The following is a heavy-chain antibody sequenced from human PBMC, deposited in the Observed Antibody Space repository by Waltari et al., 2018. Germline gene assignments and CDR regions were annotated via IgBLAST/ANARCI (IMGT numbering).Heavy chain of an antibody. CDR2: IRPDGSEN. V-gene: IGHV3-7*01. D-gene: IGHD1-20*01. Sequence: EERLVESGGGLVQPGGSLRLSCEASGFTFKTYLMNWVRQAPGKGLGWVANIRPDGSENSYVDSVKGRFTISRDNAKNAVYLQLNRLRVEDTALYYCARGMYNGLDVWGPGTTVIVSS. J-gene: IGHJ6*02. CDR1: GFTFKTYL. CDR3: ARGMYNGLDV.